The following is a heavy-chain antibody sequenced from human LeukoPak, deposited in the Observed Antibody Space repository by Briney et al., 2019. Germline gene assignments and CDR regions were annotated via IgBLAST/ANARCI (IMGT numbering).Heavy chain of an antibody. Sequence: GGSLRLSCAASGFTFTDHHMHWVRQAPGKGLEWVAVIYYDGSNQYYADSVKGRFTVSRDNAKNTLYLQMDSLRAEDTAVYYCATDRNSGKYYDYWGQGTLVTVSS. CDR3: ATDRNSGKYYDY. J-gene: IGHJ4*02. CDR2: IYYDGSNQ. D-gene: IGHD1-26*01. V-gene: IGHV3-33*08. CDR1: GFTFTDHH.